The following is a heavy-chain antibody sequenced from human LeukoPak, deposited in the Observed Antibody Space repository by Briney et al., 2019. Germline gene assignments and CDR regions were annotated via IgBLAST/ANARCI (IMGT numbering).Heavy chain of an antibody. D-gene: IGHD5-18*01. Sequence: ASVKVSCKVSGYTLTELSMHWVRQAPGKGLEWMGGFDPEGGETIYAQEFQGRVTMTEDTSTDTAYMELSSLRSEDTAVYYCAIRGYRGYYFDYWGQGTLVTVSS. J-gene: IGHJ4*02. V-gene: IGHV1-24*01. CDR2: FDPEGGET. CDR3: AIRGYRGYYFDY. CDR1: GYTLTELS.